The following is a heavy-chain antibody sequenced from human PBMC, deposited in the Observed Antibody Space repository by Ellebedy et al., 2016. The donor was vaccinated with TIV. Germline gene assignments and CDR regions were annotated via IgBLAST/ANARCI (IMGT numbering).Heavy chain of an antibody. CDR2: INPDSGGT. CDR1: GYTFTGYY. Sequence: ASVKVSCKASGYTFTGYYMHWVRQAPGQGLEWMGWINPDSGGTNYAQKFQGRVIMTADTSITTAYMEVTSLRSDDTAVYYCARSSRITIFGVVDHWGQGTLVTVSS. CDR3: ARSSRITIFGVVDH. J-gene: IGHJ4*02. D-gene: IGHD3-3*01. V-gene: IGHV1-2*02.